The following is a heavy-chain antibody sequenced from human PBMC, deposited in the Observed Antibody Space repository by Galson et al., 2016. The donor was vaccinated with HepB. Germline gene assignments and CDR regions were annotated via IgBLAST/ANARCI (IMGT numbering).Heavy chain of an antibody. Sequence: SVKVSCKASGGTFSSYAISWVRQAPGQGLEWMGGIIPIFGTANYAQKFQGRVTITADESTSTAYMELSSLRSEDTAGYYCARDRQQMVGDYNWFDPWGQGTLVTVSS. V-gene: IGHV1-69*13. CDR1: GGTFSSYA. D-gene: IGHD6-13*01. J-gene: IGHJ5*02. CDR2: IIPIFGTA. CDR3: ARDRQQMVGDYNWFDP.